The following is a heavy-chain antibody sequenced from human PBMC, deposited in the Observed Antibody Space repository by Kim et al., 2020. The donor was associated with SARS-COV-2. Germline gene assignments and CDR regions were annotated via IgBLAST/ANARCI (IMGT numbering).Heavy chain of an antibody. CDR2: IYYSGST. CDR3: ARAGSSWYYYFYYGLDV. D-gene: IGHD6-13*01. J-gene: IGHJ6*02. Sequence: SETLSLTCTVSGGSFSSYYWSWIRQPPGKGLEWIGYIYYSGSTNYNPSLKSRVTISVDTSKNQFSLKLSSVTAADTAVYYCARAGSSWYYYFYYGLDVWGQGTTVTVSS. V-gene: IGHV4-59*12. CDR1: GGSFSSYY.